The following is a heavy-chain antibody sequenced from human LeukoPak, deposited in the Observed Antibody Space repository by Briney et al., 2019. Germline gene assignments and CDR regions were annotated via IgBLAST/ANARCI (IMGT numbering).Heavy chain of an antibody. V-gene: IGHV3-7*03. CDR3: ARDNNFDH. J-gene: IGHJ4*02. Sequence: GESLRLSCATSGFIFSTYWMSWVRQAPGKGLEWVANIKRDGSEKYYVDSVKGRFTISRDNAKNSLYLQMNSLRAEDTAVYYCARDNNFDHWGQGTLVTVSS. CDR1: GFIFSTYW. CDR2: IKRDGSEK.